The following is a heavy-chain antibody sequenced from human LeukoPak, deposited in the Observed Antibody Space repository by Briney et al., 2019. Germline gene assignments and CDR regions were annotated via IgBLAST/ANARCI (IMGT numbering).Heavy chain of an antibody. J-gene: IGHJ4*02. D-gene: IGHD6-19*01. CDR2: ISSNGGST. Sequence: GGSLRLSCVASGFTFSSYAMHWVRQAPGKGLEYVSAISSNGGSTYYANSVKGRFTISRDNSKNTLYLQMGSLRAEDMAVYYCAKGRAVAGTIDYWGQGTPVTVSS. V-gene: IGHV3-64*01. CDR1: GFTFSSYA. CDR3: AKGRAVAGTIDY.